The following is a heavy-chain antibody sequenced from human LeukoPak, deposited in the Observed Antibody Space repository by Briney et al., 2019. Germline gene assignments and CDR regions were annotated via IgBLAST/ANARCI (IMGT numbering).Heavy chain of an antibody. Sequence: AETLSLTCAVYGGSFSGYYWSWIRQPPGKGLEWVGEINHSGSTNYNPSLKSRVTISVDTSKNQFSMKLSSVTAADTAVYYCARGGSGWWPRYFDYWGQGTLVP. D-gene: IGHD6-19*01. V-gene: IGHV4-34*01. CDR2: INHSGST. J-gene: IGHJ4*02. CDR1: GGSFSGYY. CDR3: ARGGSGWWPRYFDY.